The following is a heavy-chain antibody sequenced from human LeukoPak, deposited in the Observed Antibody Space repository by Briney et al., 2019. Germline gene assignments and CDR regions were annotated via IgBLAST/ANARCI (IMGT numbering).Heavy chain of an antibody. D-gene: IGHD3-16*01. CDR1: GFTRTDHY. CDR3: TRGWSNGNYYAFDV. J-gene: IGHJ3*01. Sequence: GGSLRRSCAASGFTRTDHYMDWVRQAPGRGVEWIGRSRNKTTSYTPKFAACVKGRFSISGHDSERSLYLQMNSLTTDDTAVYYCTRGWSNGNYYAFDVWGQGTMVTVSS. CDR2: SRNKTTSYTP. V-gene: IGHV3-72*01.